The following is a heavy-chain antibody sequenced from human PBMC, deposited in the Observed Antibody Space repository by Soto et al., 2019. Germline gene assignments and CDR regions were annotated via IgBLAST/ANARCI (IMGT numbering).Heavy chain of an antibody. D-gene: IGHD4-17*01. V-gene: IGHV3-23*01. CDR2: ISGSGGST. CDR1: GFTFSSYA. Sequence: PGGSLRLSCAASGFTFSSYAMSWVRQAPGKGLEWVSAISGSGGSTYYADSVKGRFTISRDNSKNTLYLQMNSLRAEDTAVYYCAKSFDYGDYVYYFDYWGQGTLVTVSS. J-gene: IGHJ4*02. CDR3: AKSFDYGDYVYYFDY.